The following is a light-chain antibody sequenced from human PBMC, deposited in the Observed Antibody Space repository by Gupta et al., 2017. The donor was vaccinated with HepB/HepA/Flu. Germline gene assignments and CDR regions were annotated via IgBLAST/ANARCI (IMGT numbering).Light chain of an antibody. CDR3: QQSLTTPVT. CDR2: STS. J-gene: IGKJ3*01. V-gene: IGKV1-39*01. CDR1: QSISRY. Sequence: DIQMTQSPSSLSASVGDRVTITCRASQSISRYLNWYQQKPGKAPKLLVHSTSILHSGVPSRFSGSGSGTDFILTIGNLQPEDFASYYCQQSLTTPVTFGPGTKVDIK.